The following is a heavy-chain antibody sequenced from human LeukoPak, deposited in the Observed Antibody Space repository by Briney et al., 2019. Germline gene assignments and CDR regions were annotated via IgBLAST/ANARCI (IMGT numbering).Heavy chain of an antibody. CDR3: ARTHTPGYYYYTWTS. Sequence: GASVKVSCKASGGTFSSYAISWVRQAPGQGLEWMGGIIPIFGTANYAQKFQGRVTITTDESTSTAYMELSSLRSEDTAVYYCARTHTPGYYYYTWTSGAKGPRSPSP. CDR2: IIPIFGTA. J-gene: IGHJ6*03. D-gene: IGHD2-2*02. CDR1: GGTFSSYA. V-gene: IGHV1-69*05.